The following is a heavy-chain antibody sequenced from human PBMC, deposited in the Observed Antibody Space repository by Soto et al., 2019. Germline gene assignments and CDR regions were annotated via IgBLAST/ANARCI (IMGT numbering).Heavy chain of an antibody. CDR2: VNPSGGIT. Sequence: ASVKVSCKASGYTLTSYYLHWVRQASGQGPERMGIVNPSGGITNDAQKCQDIVTMASDTSTSTGYRELSSLRSEDTAVYYCARGISNTRYYYYYGMDVRGQGATVT. CDR1: GYTLTSYY. CDR3: ARGISNTRYYYYYGMDV. D-gene: IGHD2-2*01. J-gene: IGHJ6*02. V-gene: IGHV1-46*01.